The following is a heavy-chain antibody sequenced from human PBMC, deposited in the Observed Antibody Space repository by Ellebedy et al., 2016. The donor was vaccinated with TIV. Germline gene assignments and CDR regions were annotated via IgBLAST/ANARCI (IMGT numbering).Heavy chain of an antibody. CDR2: IYTGGGT. Sequence: GGSLRLXCAASGFTFSNHWMFWVRQAPGKGLEWVSVIYTGGGTSYAESVRGRFTISRDNSKNTLYLQLNSLRAEDTAVYYCARAPTGIGIDFWGQGTMVTVSS. CDR3: ARAPTGIGIDF. V-gene: IGHV3-66*01. D-gene: IGHD1-1*01. J-gene: IGHJ3*01. CDR1: GFTFSNHW.